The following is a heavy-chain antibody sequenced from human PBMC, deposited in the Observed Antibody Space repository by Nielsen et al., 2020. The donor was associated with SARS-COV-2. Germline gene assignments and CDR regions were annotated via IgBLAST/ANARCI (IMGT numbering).Heavy chain of an antibody. Sequence: ESLKISCAASGFTFTKAWMSWVRQAPGKGLEWVGRSKSKTDGVTTDYAAPVRGRVTISRDDSKNTLYLQMDSLKTEDTAVYYCTTDTSLGYWGQGTLVTVSS. CDR3: TTDTSLGY. CDR2: SKSKTDGVTT. CDR1: GFTFTKAW. J-gene: IGHJ4*02. V-gene: IGHV3-15*01.